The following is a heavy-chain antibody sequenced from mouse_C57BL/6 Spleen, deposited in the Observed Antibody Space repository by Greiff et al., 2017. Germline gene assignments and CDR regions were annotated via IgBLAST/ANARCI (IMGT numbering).Heavy chain of an antibody. CDR1: GFTFSSYA. V-gene: IGHV5-4*01. CDR2: ISDGGSYT. Sequence: DVKLVESGGGLVKPGGSLKLSCAASGFTFSSYAMSWVRQTPEKRLEWVATISDGGSYTYYPDNVKGRFTISRDNAKNNLYLQMSHLKSEDTAMYYCAREGIYDYFDYWGQGTTLTVSS. D-gene: IGHD2-3*01. CDR3: AREGIYDYFDY. J-gene: IGHJ2*01.